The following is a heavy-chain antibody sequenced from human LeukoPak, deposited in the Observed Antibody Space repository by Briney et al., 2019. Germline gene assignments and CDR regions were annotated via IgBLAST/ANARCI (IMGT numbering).Heavy chain of an antibody. D-gene: IGHD2-15*01. Sequence: ASVKVSCKASGYTFTSYDINWVRQATGQGLEWMGWMNPNSGNTGYAQKFQGRVTITRNTSISTAYMELSSLRSEDTAVYYCARTYSSSRYCSGGSCYGGDYWGQGTLVTVSS. J-gene: IGHJ4*02. CDR3: ARTYSSSRYCSGGSCYGGDY. V-gene: IGHV1-8*03. CDR2: MNPNSGNT. CDR1: GYTFTSYD.